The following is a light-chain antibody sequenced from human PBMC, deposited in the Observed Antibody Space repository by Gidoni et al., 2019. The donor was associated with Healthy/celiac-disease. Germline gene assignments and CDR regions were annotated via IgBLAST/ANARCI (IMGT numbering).Light chain of an antibody. CDR3: QQSYSTPYT. CDR1: QSISSY. Sequence: DIQMTHSPSSLSASVGDRVTITCRASQSISSYLNWYKQKPGKAPKLLIYAASSLQSGVPSRFSGSGSGTDFTLTISSLQPEDFATYYCQQSYSTPYTFXXXTKLEIK. CDR2: AAS. J-gene: IGKJ2*01. V-gene: IGKV1-39*01.